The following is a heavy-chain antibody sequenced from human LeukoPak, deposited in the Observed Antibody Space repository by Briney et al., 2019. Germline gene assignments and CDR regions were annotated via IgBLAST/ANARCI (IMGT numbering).Heavy chain of an antibody. Sequence: SETLSLTCALSGGSIKNYYWRWIRQPLGKGLEWIGYVYYTGTTSYNPSLKRRVTISVETSNNQLSLTPNSVTAADTAVYHCARQSDPYYHYGLDFWGQGTTVLVSS. CDR1: GGSIKNYY. V-gene: IGHV4-59*01. CDR2: VYYTGTT. J-gene: IGHJ6*02. CDR3: ARQSDPYYHYGLDF.